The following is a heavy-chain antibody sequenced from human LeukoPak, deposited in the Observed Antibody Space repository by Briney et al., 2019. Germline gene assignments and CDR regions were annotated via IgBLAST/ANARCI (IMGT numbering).Heavy chain of an antibody. J-gene: IGHJ3*02. CDR1: GGSISSGGYY. Sequence: SETLSLTCTVSGGSISSGGYYWSWIRQPAGKGLEWIGRIYTSGSTNYNPSLKSRVTISVDTSKNQFSLKLSSVTAADTAVYYCARASHYYDSSGYYVDAFDIWGQGTMVTVSS. V-gene: IGHV4-61*02. D-gene: IGHD3-22*01. CDR2: IYTSGST. CDR3: ARASHYYDSSGYYVDAFDI.